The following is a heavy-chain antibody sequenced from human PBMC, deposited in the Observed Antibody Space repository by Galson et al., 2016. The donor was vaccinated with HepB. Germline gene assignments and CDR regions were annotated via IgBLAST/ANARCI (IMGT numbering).Heavy chain of an antibody. CDR2: INPNSGGT. D-gene: IGHD3-22*01. V-gene: IGHV1-2*02. Sequence: WMGWINPNSGGTDFAQKFQGRVTMTRDTSISTAYMELSRLKSDDTAVYYCARGHYYDSRGYYYLLDYWGQGTLVTVSS. CDR3: ARGHYYDSRGYYYLLDY. J-gene: IGHJ4*02.